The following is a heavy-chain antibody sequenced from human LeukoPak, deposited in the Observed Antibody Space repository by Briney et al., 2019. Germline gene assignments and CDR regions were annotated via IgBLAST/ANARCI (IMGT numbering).Heavy chain of an antibody. Sequence: SETLSLTCTVSGGSISSYYWSWIRQPAGKGLEWIGRIYTSGSTNYNPSLKSRVTMSVDTSKSQFSLKLSSVTAADTAVYYCASLYYYGSGSNGDAFDIWGQGTMVTVSS. CDR1: GGSISSYY. V-gene: IGHV4-4*07. CDR3: ASLYYYGSGSNGDAFDI. J-gene: IGHJ3*02. D-gene: IGHD3-10*01. CDR2: IYTSGST.